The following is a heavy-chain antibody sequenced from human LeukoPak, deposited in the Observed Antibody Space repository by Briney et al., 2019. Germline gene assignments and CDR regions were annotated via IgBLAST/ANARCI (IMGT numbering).Heavy chain of an antibody. J-gene: IGHJ5*02. Sequence: GGSLRLSCAASGFTSSSYSMNWVRQAPGKGLEWVSSISSSSSYIYYADSVKGRFTISRDNAKNSLYLQMNSLRAEDTAVYYCARDPRVGWFDPWGQGTLVTVSS. CDR2: ISSSSSYI. V-gene: IGHV3-21*01. CDR3: ARDPRVGWFDP. CDR1: GFTSSSYS.